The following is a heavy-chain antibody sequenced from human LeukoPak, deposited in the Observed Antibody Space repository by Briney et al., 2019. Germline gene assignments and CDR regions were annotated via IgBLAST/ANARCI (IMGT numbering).Heavy chain of an antibody. CDR2: ISGSGGST. CDR1: GFTFSSYA. D-gene: IGHD3-16*01. J-gene: IGHJ6*02. Sequence: GGSLRLSCAASGFTFSSYAMSWVRQAPGKGLEWVSDISGSGGSTYYADSVKGRFTISRDNSKNTLYLQMNSLRAEDTAVYYCAKVGYGDPLDDYYYYYGMDVWGQGTTVTVSS. V-gene: IGHV3-23*01. CDR3: AKVGYGDPLDDYYYYYGMDV.